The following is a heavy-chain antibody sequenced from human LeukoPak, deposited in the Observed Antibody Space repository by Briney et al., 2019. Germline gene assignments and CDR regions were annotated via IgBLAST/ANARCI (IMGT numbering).Heavy chain of an antibody. CDR1: GGSIDSTNW. CDR3: ATPRDHVWGNYPAY. D-gene: IGHD3-16*02. V-gene: IGHV4/OR15-8*01. J-gene: IGHJ4*02. CDR2: IHHDGRI. Sequence: SETLSLTCDVSGGSIDSTNWWNWVRQPPGKGLAWIGEIHHDGRINYNPSLKSRVTLSVDKSKNQFSLRLNSVTAADTAMYYLATPRDHVWGNYPAYWGQGTLVTVSS.